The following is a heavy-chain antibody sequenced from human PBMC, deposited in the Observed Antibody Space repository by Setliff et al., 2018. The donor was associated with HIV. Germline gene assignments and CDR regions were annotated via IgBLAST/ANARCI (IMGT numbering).Heavy chain of an antibody. CDR3: ARDPRYTSVWFRNGGVDF. CDR1: GYTFSSYG. D-gene: IGHD6-19*01. J-gene: IGHJ4*02. Sequence: ASVKVSCKASGYTFSSYGISWVRQAPGQGLEWVGWVSNEGDTNYAQKYQDRVTLTSDTTTTTAYMELRGLRSDDTAVYYCARDPRYTSVWFRNGGVDFWGQGTLVTVSS. CDR2: VSNEGDT. V-gene: IGHV1-18*01.